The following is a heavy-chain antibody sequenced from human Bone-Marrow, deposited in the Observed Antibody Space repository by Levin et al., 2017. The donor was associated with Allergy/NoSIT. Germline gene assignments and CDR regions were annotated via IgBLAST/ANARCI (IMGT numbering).Heavy chain of an antibody. CDR3: VRDTGVEQTTIVRLDD. J-gene: IGHJ4*02. V-gene: IGHV3-33*01. D-gene: IGHD4-23*01. CDR1: RVSFSNYP. CDR2: IWPDGDRT. Sequence: HTGGSLRLSCVASRVSFSNYPMHWVRQAPGKALEWVAMIWPDGDRTYYGDSVKGRFTVSRDNSRNTVYLQMKSLRVDDTAKYYCVRDTGVEQTTIVRLDDWGPGNLVTVSS.